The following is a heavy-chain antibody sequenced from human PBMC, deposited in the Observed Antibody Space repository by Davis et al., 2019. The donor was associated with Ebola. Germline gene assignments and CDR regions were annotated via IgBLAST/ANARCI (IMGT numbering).Heavy chain of an antibody. D-gene: IGHD6-13*01. V-gene: IGHV4-39*01. Sequence: MPSETLSLTCTIFGGSISSSSYYWGWIRQPPGKGLEWIGSIYYSGNTYYNPSLKSRVTISVDTSKNQFSLKLSSVTAADTAVYYCARLRPAAGTIDYWGQGTLVTVSS. CDR3: ARLRPAAGTIDY. CDR1: GGSISSSSYY. J-gene: IGHJ4*02. CDR2: IYYSGNT.